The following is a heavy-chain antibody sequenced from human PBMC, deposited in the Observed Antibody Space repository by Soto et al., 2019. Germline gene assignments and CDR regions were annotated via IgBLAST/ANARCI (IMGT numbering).Heavy chain of an antibody. CDR1: GGSISSSSYY. D-gene: IGHD6-13*01. CDR2: IYYSGST. V-gene: IGHV4-39*01. J-gene: IGHJ4*02. CDR3: ARGSSAAAGTKVYYFDY. Sequence: QLQLQESGPGLVKPSETLSLTCTVSGGSISSSSYYWGWIRQPPGKGLEWIGSIYYSGSTYYNPSLKGRVTISVDTSKNQFSLKLSSVTAADTAVYFCARGSSAAAGTKVYYFDYWGQGTLVTVSS.